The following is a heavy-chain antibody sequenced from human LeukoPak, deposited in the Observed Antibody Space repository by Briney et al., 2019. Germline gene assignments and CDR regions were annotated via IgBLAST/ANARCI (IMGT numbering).Heavy chain of an antibody. D-gene: IGHD2-2*02. CDR1: GFNFSSYA. CDR2: ISGSGGST. CDR3: AKCSAGSTSCYIDY. V-gene: IGHV3-23*01. Sequence: GGSLRLSCAASGFNFSSYAMSWVRPAPGKGLEWVSAISGSGGSTYYADSVKGRFTISRDNSKNTLYLQMNSLRAEDTAVYYCAKCSAGSTSCYIDYWGQGTLVTVSS. J-gene: IGHJ4*02.